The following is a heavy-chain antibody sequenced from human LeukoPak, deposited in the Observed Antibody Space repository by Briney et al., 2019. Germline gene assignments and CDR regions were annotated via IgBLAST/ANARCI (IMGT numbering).Heavy chain of an antibody. CDR1: GGSFSGYY. V-gene: IGHV4-34*01. CDR2: ISHSGST. Sequence: SETLSLTCAVYGGSFSGYYWSWIRQPPGKGLEWIGEISHSGSTNYNPSLKSRVTISVDTSKNQFSLKLSSVTAADTAVYYCALFGVAIYGMDVWGQGTTVTVSS. D-gene: IGHD3-3*01. J-gene: IGHJ6*02. CDR3: ALFGVAIYGMDV.